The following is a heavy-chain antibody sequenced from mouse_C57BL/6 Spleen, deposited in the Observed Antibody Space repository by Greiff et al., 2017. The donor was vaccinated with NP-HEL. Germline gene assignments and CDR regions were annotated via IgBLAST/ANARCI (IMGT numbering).Heavy chain of an antibody. CDR1: GYTFTDYY. D-gene: IGHD1-2*01. Sequence: VQLQQSGAELVRPGAPVKLSCKASGYTFTDYYINWVKQRPGQGLEWIARIYPGSGNTYYNEKFKGKATLTAEKSSSTAYMQLSSLTSEDSAVYFCARSNYYGPYYFDYWGQGTTLTVSS. V-gene: IGHV1-76*01. CDR3: ARSNYYGPYYFDY. CDR2: IYPGSGNT. J-gene: IGHJ2*01.